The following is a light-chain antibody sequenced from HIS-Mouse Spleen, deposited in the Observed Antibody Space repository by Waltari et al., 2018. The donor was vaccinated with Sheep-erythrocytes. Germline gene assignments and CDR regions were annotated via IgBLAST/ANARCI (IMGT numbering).Light chain of an antibody. CDR2: QDS. CDR3: QAWDSSIYV. V-gene: IGLV3-1*01. J-gene: IGLJ1*01. CDR1: KLGDKY. Sequence: LTQPRSVSGSPGQSVTISCTGDKLGDKYACWYQQKPGQSPVLVIYQDSKRPSGIPERFSGSNSGNTATLTISGTQAMDEADYYCQAWDSSIYVFGTGTKVTVL.